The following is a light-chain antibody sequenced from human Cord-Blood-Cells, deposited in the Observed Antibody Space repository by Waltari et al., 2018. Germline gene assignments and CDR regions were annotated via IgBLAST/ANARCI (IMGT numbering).Light chain of an antibody. V-gene: IGLV2-14*01. J-gene: IGLJ3*02. CDR2: DVS. CDR1: SSDVGGSNY. Sequence: QSALTQPASVSGSPGQSITISCTGTSSDVGGSNYVSWYQQHPGKAPKPLIYDVSKRPSGVSNRFSGSKSGNTASLTISGLQAEDEADYYCSSYTSSSTRVFGGGTKLTVL. CDR3: SSYTSSSTRV.